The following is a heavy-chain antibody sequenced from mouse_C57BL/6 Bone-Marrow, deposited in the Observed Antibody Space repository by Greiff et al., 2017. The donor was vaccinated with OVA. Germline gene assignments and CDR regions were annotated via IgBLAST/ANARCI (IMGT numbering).Heavy chain of an antibody. V-gene: IGHV5-4*01. CDR3: ARLYYEDY. CDR2: ISDGGSYT. J-gene: IGHJ4*01. CDR1: GFTFSSYA. D-gene: IGHD2-4*01. Sequence: EVQRVESGGGLVKPGGSLKLSCAASGFTFSSYAMSWVRQTPEKRLEWVATISDGGSYTYYPDNVKGRFTISRDTAKNNLYLQMSHLKSEDTAMYYCARLYYEDYWGQGTSVTVSS.